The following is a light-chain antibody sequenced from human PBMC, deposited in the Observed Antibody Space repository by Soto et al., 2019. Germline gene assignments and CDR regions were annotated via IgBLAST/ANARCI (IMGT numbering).Light chain of an antibody. CDR3: XXXSSVPV. Sequence: DIQMTQSPTSLSASVGDRVTITCRASQGIRNFVAWYQQKPGKAPKLLIYAASTLQSGVPSRFSGSGSGTDFTLTINSLQPXXVAXXXXXXXSSVPVFGPGTKVEIK. J-gene: IGKJ3*01. V-gene: IGKV1-27*01. CDR2: AAS. CDR1: QGIRNF.